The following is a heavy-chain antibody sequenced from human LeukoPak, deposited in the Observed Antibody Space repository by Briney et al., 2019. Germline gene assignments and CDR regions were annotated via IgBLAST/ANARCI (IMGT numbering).Heavy chain of an antibody. D-gene: IGHD6-13*01. CDR3: ARDYSSSWYRHEYFQH. CDR2: INSDGSST. CDR1: GFTFSSYW. Sequence: RTGGSLRLSCAASGFTFSSYWMHWVRQAPGKGLVWASRINSDGSSTSYADSVKGRFTISRDNAKNTLYLQMNSLRAEDTAVYYCARDYSSSWYRHEYFQHWGQGTLVTVSS. V-gene: IGHV3-74*01. J-gene: IGHJ1*01.